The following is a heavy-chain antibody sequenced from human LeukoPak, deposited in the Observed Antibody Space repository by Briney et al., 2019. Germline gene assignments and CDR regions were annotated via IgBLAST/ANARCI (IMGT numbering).Heavy chain of an antibody. CDR3: ATDGGRSGWYYFDY. D-gene: IGHD6-19*01. Sequence: GGSLRLSCAASGFTVSNNYMSWVRQAPGKGLEGVSVIYSDGSTYYADSVKGRFTISRDNSKNTLSLHMNSLRAEDTAVYYCATDGGRSGWYYFDYWGQGTLVTVSS. CDR2: IYSDGST. V-gene: IGHV3-66*01. J-gene: IGHJ4*02. CDR1: GFTVSNNY.